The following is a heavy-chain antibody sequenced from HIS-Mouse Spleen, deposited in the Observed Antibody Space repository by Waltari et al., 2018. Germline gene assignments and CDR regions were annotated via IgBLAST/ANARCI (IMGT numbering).Heavy chain of an antibody. J-gene: IGHJ3*02. CDR1: GFTFSIYS. V-gene: IGHV3-21*01. CDR3: ARRLLTGDAFDI. D-gene: IGHD7-27*01. CDR2: ISSIISYI. Sequence: GFTFSIYSMNWVRQAPGRWLELVSSISSIISYIYNADSVKGRFTISRDNAKNSLYLQMDSLRAEDTAVYYCARRLLTGDAFDIWGQGTMVTVSS.